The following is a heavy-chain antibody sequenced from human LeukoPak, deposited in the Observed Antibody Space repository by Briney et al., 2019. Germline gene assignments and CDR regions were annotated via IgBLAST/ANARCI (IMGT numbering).Heavy chain of an antibody. CDR3: AKTYGDYFDY. V-gene: IGHV3-30*02. D-gene: IGHD4-17*01. CDR1: GFTFSSYG. J-gene: IGHJ4*02. Sequence: GGSLRLSCAASGFTFSSYGMHWVRQAPGKGLEWVAFIRYDGSNKYYADSVKGRFTTSRDNSKNTLYLQMNSLRAEDTAVYYCAKTYGDYFDYWGQGTLVTVSS. CDR2: IRYDGSNK.